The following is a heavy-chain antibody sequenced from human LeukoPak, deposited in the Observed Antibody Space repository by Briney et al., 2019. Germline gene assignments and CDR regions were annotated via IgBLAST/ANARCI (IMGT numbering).Heavy chain of an antibody. CDR3: ARGPYSGSYSD. CDR2: INPNSGGT. J-gene: IGHJ4*02. V-gene: IGHV1-2*02. CDR1: GYTFTGYY. D-gene: IGHD1-26*01. Sequence: ASVKVSCKASGYTFTGYYMHWVRQAPGQGLEWMGWINPNSGGTNYAQKFQGGVTMTRDTSISTAYMELSSLRSEDTAVYYCARGPYSGSYSDWGQGTLVTVSS.